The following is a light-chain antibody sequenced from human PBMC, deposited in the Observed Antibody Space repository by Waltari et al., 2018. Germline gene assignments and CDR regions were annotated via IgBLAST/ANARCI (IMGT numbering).Light chain of an antibody. CDR3: SSYTTSSTLV. Sequence: QSALTQPAPVSGSPGQSITISCTGTSSDVGGYNYVSWYQRHPGKAPQLLIYEVTNRPSGVSNRFSGSKSANTASLTISGLQAEDEADYYCSSYTTSSTLVFGGGTKLTVL. CDR1: SSDVGGYNY. J-gene: IGLJ3*02. V-gene: IGLV2-14*01. CDR2: EVT.